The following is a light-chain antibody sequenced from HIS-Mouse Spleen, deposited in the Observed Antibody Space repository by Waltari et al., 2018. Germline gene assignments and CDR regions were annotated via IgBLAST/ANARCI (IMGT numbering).Light chain of an antibody. CDR3: CSYAGSSTYVV. V-gene: IGLV2-23*01. J-gene: IGLJ2*01. CDR1: SSDVGSYNL. Sequence: PGQSITISCTGTSSDVGSYNLVSWYQQHPGKAPKLMIYEGSKRPSGVSNRFSGAKSGNTASLTISGRQAEDEADYYCCSYAGSSTYVVFGGGTKLTVL. CDR2: EGS.